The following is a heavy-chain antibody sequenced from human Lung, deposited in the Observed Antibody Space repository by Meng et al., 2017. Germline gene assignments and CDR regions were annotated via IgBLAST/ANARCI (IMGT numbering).Heavy chain of an antibody. CDR3: ARAIAVADIEDYYYYGMDV. CDR2: ISSSSSYI. Sequence: GESLKISCAASGFTFSSYSMNWVRQAPGKGLEWVSSISSSSSYIYYANSVKGRFTISRDNAKNSLYLQMNSLRAEDTAVYYCARAIAVADIEDYYYYGMDVWGQGTTVTVSS. V-gene: IGHV3-21*01. D-gene: IGHD6-19*01. CDR1: GFTFSSYS. J-gene: IGHJ6*02.